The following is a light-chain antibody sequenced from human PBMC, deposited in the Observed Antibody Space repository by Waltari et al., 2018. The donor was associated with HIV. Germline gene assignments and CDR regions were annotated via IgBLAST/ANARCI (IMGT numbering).Light chain of an antibody. V-gene: IGLV2-11*01. CDR1: SSDVGGYNY. Sequence: QSALTQPRSVSGSPGHSLTIHCTGTSSDVGGYNYVSWYQQHPGKAPKLMIYDVSTRPSGVPVRFSGSKSGNTASLTISGLQAEDEADYYCCSYAGSYVFGTGTKVTVL. CDR2: DVS. CDR3: CSYAGSYV. J-gene: IGLJ1*01.